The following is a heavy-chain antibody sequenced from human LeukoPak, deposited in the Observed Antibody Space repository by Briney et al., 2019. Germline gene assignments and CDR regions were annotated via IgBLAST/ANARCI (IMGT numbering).Heavy chain of an antibody. D-gene: IGHD6-13*01. CDR1: GYTFTGYY. CDR2: INPNSGGT. V-gene: IGHV1-2*02. J-gene: IGHJ5*02. CDR3: ARDLPIAAAGNWFDP. Sequence: ASVKVSCKASGYTFTGYYMHWVRQAPGQGLEWMGWINPNSGGTNYAQKFQGRVTMTRDTSISTAYMELSRLRSDDTAVYYCARDLPIAAAGNWFDPWGQGTLVTVSS.